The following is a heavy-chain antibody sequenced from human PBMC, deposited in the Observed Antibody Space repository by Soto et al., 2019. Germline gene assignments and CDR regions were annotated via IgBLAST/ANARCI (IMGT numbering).Heavy chain of an antibody. V-gene: IGHV3-23*01. D-gene: IGHD2-2*01. CDR3: AKGIVVVPAGRPPYYYYGMDV. CDR1: GFTFSSYA. Sequence: PGGSLRLSCAASGFTFSSYAMSWVRQAPGKGLEWVSAISGSGGSTYYADSVQGRFTISRDNSKNTLYLQMNSLRAEDTAVYYCAKGIVVVPAGRPPYYYYGMDVWGQGTTVTVSS. J-gene: IGHJ6*02. CDR2: ISGSGGST.